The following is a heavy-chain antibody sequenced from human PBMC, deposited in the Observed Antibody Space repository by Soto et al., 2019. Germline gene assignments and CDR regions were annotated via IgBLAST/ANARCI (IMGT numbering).Heavy chain of an antibody. V-gene: IGHV3-30*18. J-gene: IGHJ6*02. D-gene: IGHD2-2*01. CDR1: GFTFTNYG. CDR2: ISYDGGDK. CDR3: AKASGYCSSSTCSRLIYYYYGMDV. Sequence: QVQVVESGGGVVQPGRSLRLSCGASGFTFTNYGMHWVRQAPGKGLEWVAVISYDGGDKYYADSVKGRFTISRDNSKNTLYLQMNSLRAEDTAVYYCAKASGYCSSSTCSRLIYYYYGMDVWGQGTTVTVSS.